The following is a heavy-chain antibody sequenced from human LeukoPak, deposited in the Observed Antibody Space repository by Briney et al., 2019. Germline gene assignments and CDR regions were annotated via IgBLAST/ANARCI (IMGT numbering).Heavy chain of an antibody. Sequence: ASVKVSCKASGYTFTGYYMHWVRQAPGQGLEWMGWISPNSGGTNYAQKFQGRVTMTRDTSISTAYMELSRLRSDDTAVYYCARGGSVTIFGVVIIDVWGKGTTVTVSS. V-gene: IGHV1-2*02. D-gene: IGHD3-3*01. CDR2: ISPNSGGT. CDR3: ARGGSVTIFGVVIIDV. CDR1: GYTFTGYY. J-gene: IGHJ6*04.